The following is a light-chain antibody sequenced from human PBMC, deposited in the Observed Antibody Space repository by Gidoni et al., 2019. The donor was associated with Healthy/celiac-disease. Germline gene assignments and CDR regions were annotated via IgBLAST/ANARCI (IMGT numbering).Light chain of an antibody. Sequence: QSVLTPPPSASGTPGQRLTISCSGSSSNIGSNTVNWYQQLPGTAPKLLIYSNNQRPSGVPDRFSGSKSGTSASLAISGLQSEDEADYYCAAWDDSLNGPVFGGGTKLTVL. CDR1: SSNIGSNT. J-gene: IGLJ2*01. CDR3: AAWDDSLNGPV. CDR2: SNN. V-gene: IGLV1-44*01.